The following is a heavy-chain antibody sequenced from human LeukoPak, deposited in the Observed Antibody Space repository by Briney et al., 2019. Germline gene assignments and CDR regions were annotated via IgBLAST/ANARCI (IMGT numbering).Heavy chain of an antibody. D-gene: IGHD2-2*01. V-gene: IGHV4-39*01. J-gene: IGHJ4*02. Sequence: SETLSLTCTVSGGSISSSSYYWGWLRQPPGKGLEWIGSIYYSGSTYYNPSLKSRVTISVDTTNNQFSLTLSSVTAADTAVYYCARQEGLAPDPGYCSSTSCRRYYFDYWGQGTLVTVSS. CDR1: GGSISSSSYY. CDR3: ARQEGLAPDPGYCSSTSCRRYYFDY. CDR2: IYYSGST.